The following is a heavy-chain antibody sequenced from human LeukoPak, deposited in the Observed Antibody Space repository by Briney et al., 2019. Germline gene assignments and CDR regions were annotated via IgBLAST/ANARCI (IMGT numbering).Heavy chain of an antibody. CDR1: GFTVSSNY. V-gene: IGHV3-53*01. Sequence: GGSLRLSCAASGFTVSSNYMSWVRQAPGKGLEWVSIIYSGGTTYYADSVKGRFTISRDNSKNTLYLQMNSLRAEDTAVYHCARATDSGGCCTFDYWGQGTLVTVSS. CDR2: IYSGGTT. D-gene: IGHD6-19*01. CDR3: ARATDSGGCCTFDY. J-gene: IGHJ4*02.